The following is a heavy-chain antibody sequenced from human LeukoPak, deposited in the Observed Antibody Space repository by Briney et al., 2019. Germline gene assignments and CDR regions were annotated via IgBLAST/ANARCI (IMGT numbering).Heavy chain of an antibody. Sequence: SETLSLTCTVSGGSISSYYWSWIRQPPGKGLEWIGYIYYSWSTNYNPSLKSRVTISVDTSKNQFSLKLSSVTAADTAVYYCARHSSGWYRDWFDPWGQGTLVTVSS. CDR1: GGSISSYY. D-gene: IGHD6-19*01. CDR2: IYYSWST. CDR3: ARHSSGWYRDWFDP. J-gene: IGHJ5*02. V-gene: IGHV4-59*08.